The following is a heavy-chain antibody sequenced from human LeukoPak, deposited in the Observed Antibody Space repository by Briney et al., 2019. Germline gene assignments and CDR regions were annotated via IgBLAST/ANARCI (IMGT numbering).Heavy chain of an antibody. V-gene: IGHV1-8*01. J-gene: IGHJ6*02. D-gene: IGHD2-15*01. CDR2: MNPNSGNT. CDR3: ARGLHAVALRLYGMDV. CDR1: GYTFTSYD. Sequence: ASVKVSCKASGYTFTSYDINWVRQATGQGLEWMGWMNPNSGNTGYAQKLQGRVTMTTDTSTSTAYMELRSLRSDDTAVYYCARGLHAVALRLYGMDVWGQGTTVTVSS.